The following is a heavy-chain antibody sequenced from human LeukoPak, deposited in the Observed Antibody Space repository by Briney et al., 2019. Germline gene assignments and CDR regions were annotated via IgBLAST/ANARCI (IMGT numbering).Heavy chain of an antibody. CDR1: GFTVSTNY. CDR2: IYSGGNT. CDR3: ARDSGTTVGYFDY. Sequence: GGSLRLSCAASGFTVSTNYMSWVRQAPGSGLEWVSVIYSGGNTYYADSVKGRFTISRDNSKNTLYLQMNSLRAEDTAVYYCARDSGTTVGYFDYWGQGTLVTVSS. J-gene: IGHJ4*02. V-gene: IGHV3-66*01. D-gene: IGHD4-23*01.